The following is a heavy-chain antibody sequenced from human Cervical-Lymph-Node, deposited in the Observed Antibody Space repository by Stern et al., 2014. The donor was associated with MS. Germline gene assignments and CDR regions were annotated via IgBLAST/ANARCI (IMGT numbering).Heavy chain of an antibody. CDR2: IYPGDSDL. CDR1: GFSFTNYW. CDR3: VRSDGDSESSHGMDV. D-gene: IGHD3-10*01. J-gene: IGHJ6*02. V-gene: IGHV5-51*03. Sequence: EVQLVESGAEVKKPGESLGISCKGSGFSFTNYWIAWVRQMPGKGLEWMGMIYPGDSDLSYSPSFQGQVTISADKSISTAYLQWTSLKASDSAMYYCVRSDGDSESSHGMDVWGQGTTVTVSS.